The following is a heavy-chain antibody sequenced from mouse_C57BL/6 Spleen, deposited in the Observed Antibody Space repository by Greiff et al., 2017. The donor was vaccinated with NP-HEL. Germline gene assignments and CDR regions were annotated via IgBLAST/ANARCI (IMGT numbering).Heavy chain of an antibody. V-gene: IGHV1-26*01. J-gene: IGHJ2*01. CDR2: INPNNGGT. D-gene: IGHD2-10*01. CDR1: GYTFTDYY. CDR3: ARPTLGFDY. Sequence: EVQLQQSGPELVKPGASVKISCKASGYTFTDYYMNWVKQSHGKSLEWIGDINPNNGGTSYNQKFKGKATLTVDKSSSTAYMELRSLTSEDSAVYYCARPTLGFDYWGQGTTLTVSS.